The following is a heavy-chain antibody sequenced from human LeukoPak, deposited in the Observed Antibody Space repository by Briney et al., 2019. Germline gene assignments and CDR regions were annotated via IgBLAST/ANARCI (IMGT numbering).Heavy chain of an antibody. CDR1: GGSISSYY. D-gene: IGHD1-1*01. CDR2: IYYSGTT. CDR3: ARRSTKENGFDF. V-gene: IGHV4-59*08. J-gene: IGHJ4*02. Sequence: SETLSLTCTVSGGSISSYYWSWIRQPPGEGLEWIGTIYYSGTTYYNPSLGSRVTISLDTSKNQFSLKLTSVTAADTAVYYCARRSTKENGFDFWGQGTLVTVSS.